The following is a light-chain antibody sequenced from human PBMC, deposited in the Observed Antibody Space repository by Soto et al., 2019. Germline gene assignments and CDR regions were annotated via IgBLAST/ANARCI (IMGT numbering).Light chain of an antibody. J-gene: IGKJ1*01. CDR1: QTISSW. CDR3: QQSYSRPRA. V-gene: IGKV1-39*01. Sequence: DIQMTQSPSTLSGSVGDRVTITCRASQTISSWLAWYQQKPGKAPKLLIYTASNLESGVPSRFSGSGSGTDFTLTISSLQPEDFATYFCQQSYSRPRAFGQGTKVEIK. CDR2: TAS.